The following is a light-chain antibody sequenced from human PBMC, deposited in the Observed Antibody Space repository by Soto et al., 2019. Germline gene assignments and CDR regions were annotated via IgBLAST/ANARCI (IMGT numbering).Light chain of an antibody. CDR1: SSDVGGYYH. CDR2: EVN. Sequence: QSVLTQPPSASGSPGQSVTIPCTGTSSDVGGYYHVSWYQQHPGKDPKLIIYEVNKRPAGVTDRFSGSKSGNTASLTVSGLQAEDEADYYCSSDAGNYNYVFGTGTKVTV. V-gene: IGLV2-8*01. J-gene: IGLJ1*01. CDR3: SSDAGNYNYV.